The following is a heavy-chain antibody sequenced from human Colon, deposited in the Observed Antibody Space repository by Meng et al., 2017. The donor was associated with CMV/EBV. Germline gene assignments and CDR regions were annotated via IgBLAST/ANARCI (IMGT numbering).Heavy chain of an antibody. J-gene: IGHJ4*02. Sequence: SGPTLVKPTQTLTLTCTFSGFSLRTSGVGVGWIRQPPGKALEWLALIYWNDDNRYSPSLKSRLTITKDTSKNQVLLTMTNMDPVDTATYYCAHSGRDSSGSYYFDYWGQGTLVTVSS. CDR2: IYWNDDN. V-gene: IGHV2-5*01. CDR3: AHSGRDSSGSYYFDY. CDR1: GFSLRTSGVG. D-gene: IGHD3-22*01.